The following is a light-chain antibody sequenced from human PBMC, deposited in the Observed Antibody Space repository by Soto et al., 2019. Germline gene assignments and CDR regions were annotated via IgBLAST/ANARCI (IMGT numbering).Light chain of an antibody. CDR3: QGCYFSPYP. CDR2: TAS. Sequence: DIQLTQSPSTLSASVGDRVTITCRASQSIGSWLAWYQQTPGQAPKLLIYTASHLHSGVPSRFSGGGFGKEFPPTISSRQPDDFATFYCQGCYFSPYPFGRGTKGDIK. V-gene: IGKV1-5*03. CDR1: QSIGSW. J-gene: IGKJ2*01.